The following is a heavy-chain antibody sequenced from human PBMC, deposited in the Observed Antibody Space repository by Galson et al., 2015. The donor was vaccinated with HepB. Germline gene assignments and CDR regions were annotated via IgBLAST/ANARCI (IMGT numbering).Heavy chain of an antibody. CDR2: INEDGSEK. D-gene: IGHD7-27*01. CDR3: ARRSGDPFDY. V-gene: IGHV3-7*03. CDR1: GFTFSRYW. Sequence: SLRLSCAASGFTFSRYWMSWVRQAPGKGLEWVANINEDGSEKYYVDSVRGRATISRDNAKNSLYLQMNSLRAEDTAIFYCARRSGDPFDYWGQGTLVTVSS. J-gene: IGHJ4*02.